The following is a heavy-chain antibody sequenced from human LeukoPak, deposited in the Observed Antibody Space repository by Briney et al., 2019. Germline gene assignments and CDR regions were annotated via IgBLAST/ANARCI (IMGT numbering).Heavy chain of an antibody. CDR3: ARVTGDRDAFDI. Sequence: ASVKVSCKASGYTFTGYYMHWVRQAPGQGLEWMGWINPNSGGTNYAQKVQGRVTMTRDTSISTAYMELSRLRSDDTAVYYCARVTGDRDAFDIWGQGTMVTVSS. J-gene: IGHJ3*02. V-gene: IGHV1-2*02. CDR1: GYTFTGYY. D-gene: IGHD7-27*01. CDR2: INPNSGGT.